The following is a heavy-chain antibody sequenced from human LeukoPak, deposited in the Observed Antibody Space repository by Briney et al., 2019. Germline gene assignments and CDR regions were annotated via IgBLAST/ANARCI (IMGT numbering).Heavy chain of an antibody. CDR3: ATEYYGSVSYYDY. CDR1: GLSFSGYW. V-gene: IGHV3-74*01. Sequence: GGSLRLSCAASGLSFSGYWMHWVRQAPGKGLVWVSRISSDGSSTSYADFVKGRFTISRDNAKNTLYLQMNSLRAEDTAVYYCATEYYGSVSYYDYWGQGTLVTVSS. CDR2: ISSDGSST. D-gene: IGHD3-10*01. J-gene: IGHJ4*02.